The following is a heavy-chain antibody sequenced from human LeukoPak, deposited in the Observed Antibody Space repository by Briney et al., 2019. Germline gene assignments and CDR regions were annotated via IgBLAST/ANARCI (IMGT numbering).Heavy chain of an antibody. CDR1: GFTFSSYA. J-gene: IGHJ5*02. CDR3: AREVSLLTGGWFDP. CDR2: ISYDGSNK. V-gene: IGHV3-30-3*01. Sequence: GRSLRLSCAASGFTFSSYAMHWVRQAPGKGLEWVAVISYDGSNKYYADSVKGRFTISRDNSKNTLYLQMNSLRAEDTAVYYCAREVSLLTGGWFDPWGQGTLVTVSS. D-gene: IGHD1-14*01.